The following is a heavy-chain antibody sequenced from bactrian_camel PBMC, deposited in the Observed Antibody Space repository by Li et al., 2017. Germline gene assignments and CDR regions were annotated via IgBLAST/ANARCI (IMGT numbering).Heavy chain of an antibody. CDR3: AAGWCRLAFEDYPAGIKH. V-gene: IGHV3S1*01. J-gene: IGHJ4*01. CDR2: IYTFGRVT. Sequence: HVQLVESGGGSVQAGGSLRLSCSASAYLFSGSFCMGWFRQAPGKLREQVAAFIYTFGRVTRYADSVKGRFTISQGSGAGALYLQMDSLKPEDTAMYFCAAGWCRLAFEDYPAGIKHWGQGTQVTVS. CDR1: AYLFSGSFC. D-gene: IGHD3*01.